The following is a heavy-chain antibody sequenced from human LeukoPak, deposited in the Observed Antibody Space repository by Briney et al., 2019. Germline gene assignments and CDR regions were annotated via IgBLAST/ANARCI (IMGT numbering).Heavy chain of an antibody. CDR3: ARVFRPSLTVFIIRGAFDI. CDR2: INGDETSR. J-gene: IGHJ3*02. V-gene: IGHV3-74*01. CDR1: GFTFRNYW. D-gene: IGHD3-3*01. Sequence: GGSLRLSCAASGFTFRNYWMHWVRQVPGGGLVWVSRINGDETSRAYADSVKGRFTISRDNDKNSLYLQMNSLRVEDTAVYYCARVFRPSLTVFIIRGAFDIWGQGTMVTVSS.